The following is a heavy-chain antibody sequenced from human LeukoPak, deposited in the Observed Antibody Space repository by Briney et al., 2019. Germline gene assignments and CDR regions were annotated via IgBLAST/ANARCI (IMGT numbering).Heavy chain of an antibody. CDR3: ARGGRDCSSTSCYDGFDY. CDR1: GGTFSSYA. D-gene: IGHD2-2*01. Sequence: SAKVSCKASGGTFSSYAISWVRQAPGQGLEWMGGIIPIFGTANYAQKFQGRVTITADESTSTAYMELSSLRSEDTAVYYCARGGRDCSSTSCYDGFDYWGQGTLVTVSS. V-gene: IGHV1-69*01. J-gene: IGHJ4*02. CDR2: IIPIFGTA.